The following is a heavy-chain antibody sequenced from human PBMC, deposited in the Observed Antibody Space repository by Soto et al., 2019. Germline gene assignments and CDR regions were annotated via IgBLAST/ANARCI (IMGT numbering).Heavy chain of an antibody. J-gene: IGHJ3*02. V-gene: IGHV3-21*01. CDR1: GFTFSSYS. D-gene: IGHD1-26*01. Sequence: EVQLVESGGGLVKPGGSLRLSCAASGFTFSSYSMNWVRQAPGKGLEWVSSISSSSSYIYYADSVKGRFTISRDNAKNSLYPQMNSLRAEDTAVYYCARDSTWGDAIDILGQGTMVTVSS. CDR2: ISSSSSYI. CDR3: ARDSTWGDAIDI.